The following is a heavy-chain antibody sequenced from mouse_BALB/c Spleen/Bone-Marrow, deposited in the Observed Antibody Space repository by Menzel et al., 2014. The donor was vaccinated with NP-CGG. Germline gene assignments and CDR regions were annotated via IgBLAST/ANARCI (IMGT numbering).Heavy chain of an antibody. J-gene: IGHJ4*01. CDR1: GYTFTDYN. V-gene: IGHV1S29*02. Sequence: EVKLMESGPELVKPGASVKISCKASGYTFTDYNMHWVKQSHGKSLEWIGYIYPYNGGTGYNQKFKSKATLAVDNSSSTAYMGRRSLTSEDAAVDYGTRREYGNYGYAMDYWGQGTAVTVSA. CDR3: TRREYGNYGYAMDY. CDR2: IYPYNGGT. D-gene: IGHD2-10*02.